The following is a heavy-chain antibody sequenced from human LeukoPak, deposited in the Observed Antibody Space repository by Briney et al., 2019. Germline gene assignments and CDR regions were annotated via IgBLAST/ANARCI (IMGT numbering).Heavy chain of an antibody. Sequence: PGGSLRLSCAASGFTFSSYGMHWVRQAPGKGLEWVAVISYDGSNKYYADPVKGRFTISRDNSKNTLYLQMNSLRAEDTAVYYCARMVIGSGSRYYYGMDVWGQGTTVTVSS. V-gene: IGHV3-30*03. CDR2: ISYDGSNK. J-gene: IGHJ6*02. D-gene: IGHD3-10*01. CDR1: GFTFSSYG. CDR3: ARMVIGSGSRYYYGMDV.